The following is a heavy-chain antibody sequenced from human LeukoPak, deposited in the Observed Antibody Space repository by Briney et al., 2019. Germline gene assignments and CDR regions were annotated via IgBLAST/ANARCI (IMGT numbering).Heavy chain of an antibody. V-gene: IGHV3-23*01. Sequence: GGSLRLSCAASGFTFSNYAITWVRQAPGKGLEWVAVIDSGGGGIYYADSVKGPFTISRDNSKNTLYLQMNSLRAEDTAVFYCGKYSASRSRYFDYWGQGTLVTVSS. CDR1: GFTFSNYA. J-gene: IGHJ4*02. CDR3: GKYSASRSRYFDY. CDR2: IDSGGGGI. D-gene: IGHD1-26*01.